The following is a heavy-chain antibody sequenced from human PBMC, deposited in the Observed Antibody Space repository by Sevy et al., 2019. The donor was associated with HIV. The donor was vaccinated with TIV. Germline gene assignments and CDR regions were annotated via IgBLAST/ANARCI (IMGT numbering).Heavy chain of an antibody. CDR3: ATEGLALDY. CDR1: GYTFTDYY. CDR2: INPNAGDT. V-gene: IGHV1-2*02. J-gene: IGHJ4*02. Sequence: ASVKVSCTASGYTFTDYYIHWVRQAPGQGLEWMGWINPNAGDTKFPQKLQGRVIMTRDTSLSTAYMELTRLTSDETAVYYCATEGLALDYWGQGTLVTVSS.